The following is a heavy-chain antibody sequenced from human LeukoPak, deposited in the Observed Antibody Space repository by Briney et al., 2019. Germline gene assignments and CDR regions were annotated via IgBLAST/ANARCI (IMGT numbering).Heavy chain of an antibody. CDR2: IRYDGSNK. Sequence: PGGSLRLSCAASGFTFSSYGMHWVRQAPGKGLEWVAFIRYDGSNKYYADSVKGRFTISRDNSKNTLYLQMNSLRAEDTAVYYCAKDGVGSSSDYYYYYYMDVWGKGTTVTVSS. D-gene: IGHD6-6*01. CDR3: AKDGVGSSSDYYYYYYMDV. CDR1: GFTFSSYG. V-gene: IGHV3-30*02. J-gene: IGHJ6*03.